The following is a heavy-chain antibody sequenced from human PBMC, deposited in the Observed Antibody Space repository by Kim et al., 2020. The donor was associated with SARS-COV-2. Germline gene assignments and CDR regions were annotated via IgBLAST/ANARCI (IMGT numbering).Heavy chain of an antibody. D-gene: IGHD3-10*01. CDR2: T. V-gene: IGHV1-18*01. CDR3: AREGDPFYGWDY. J-gene: IGHJ4*02. Sequence: TNYAQKFQGRVTMTTDTSTSTAYMELRSLRSDDTAFYYCAREGDPFYGWDYWGQGTLVTVSS.